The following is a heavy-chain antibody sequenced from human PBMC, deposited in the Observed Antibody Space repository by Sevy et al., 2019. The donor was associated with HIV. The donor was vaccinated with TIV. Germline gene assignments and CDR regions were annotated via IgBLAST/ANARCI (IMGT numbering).Heavy chain of an antibody. D-gene: IGHD3-9*01. V-gene: IGHV3-30*18. CDR2: ISYDGRNK. J-gene: IGHJ6*02. Sequence: GESLKISCAVSGIIFTTSGMHWVRQAPGKGLEWVAVISYDGRNKFYGDSVKGRFTISRDNSKNILYLQMNSLRVEDTAIYYCAKDFTGYNGMDVWGQGTMVTVSS. CDR3: AKDFTGYNGMDV. CDR1: GIIFTTSG.